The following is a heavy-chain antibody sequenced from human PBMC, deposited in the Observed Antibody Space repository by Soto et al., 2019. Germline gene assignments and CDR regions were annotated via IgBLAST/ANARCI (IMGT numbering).Heavy chain of an antibody. V-gene: IGHV3-23*01. J-gene: IGHJ4*02. D-gene: IGHD1-1*01. CDR2: ISGSGEDP. CDR3: ANPIPKTGTTFGF. CDR1: GFTFTNFA. Sequence: QLLESGGGFVQPGGSLRLSCVASGFTFTNFAMPWVRQAQGGGLEWVSAISGSGEDPFYADSMKGRFTISRDNSKDTLYLQINSLRAEDTAVYYCANPIPKTGTTFGFWGQGTLVTVSS.